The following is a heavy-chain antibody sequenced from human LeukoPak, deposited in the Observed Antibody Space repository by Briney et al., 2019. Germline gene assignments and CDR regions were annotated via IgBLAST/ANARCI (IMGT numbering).Heavy chain of an antibody. CDR1: GFSFTSYG. Sequence: GGSLRLSCAASGFSFTSYGMHWVRQAPGKGLEWVAVIWYDGTNKYYADSVKGRFTISRDASNNMLYLQMNSLRAEDTAVYYCARVSESGNSDYWGQGTLVTVSS. J-gene: IGHJ4*02. CDR3: ARVSESGNSDY. V-gene: IGHV3-33*01. CDR2: IWYDGTNK. D-gene: IGHD4-23*01.